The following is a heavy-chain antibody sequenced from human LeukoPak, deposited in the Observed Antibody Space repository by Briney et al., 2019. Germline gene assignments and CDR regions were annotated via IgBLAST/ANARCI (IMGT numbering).Heavy chain of an antibody. D-gene: IGHD2-15*01. CDR3: AKALGGYCTGASCSTVLAS. V-gene: IGHV3-23*01. J-gene: IGHJ5*02. Sequence: GGSLRLSCAASGVTFSRHAMSWVRQAPGKGLEWVSLIRPGGGSTDYADSVKRRFTISRDNSKNTLYLQMNSLRAGATAVYYCAKALGGYCTGASCSTVLASWGQGTLVTVSS. CDR2: IRPGGGST. CDR1: GVTFSRHA.